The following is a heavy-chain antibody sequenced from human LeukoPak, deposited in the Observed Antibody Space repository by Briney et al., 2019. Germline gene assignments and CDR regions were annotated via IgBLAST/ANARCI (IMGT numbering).Heavy chain of an antibody. CDR3: ARGGYTIFEH. CDR2: IYSSGST. CDR1: GGSISNYY. Sequence: SETLSLTCTVSGGSISNYYWSWIRQPAGKGLEFIGRIYSSGSTNYNPSLKSRVTMSVDTSKNQFSLRLSSVTAADSAMYYCARGGYTIFEHWGQGTLVTVSS. V-gene: IGHV4-4*07. D-gene: IGHD1-1*01. J-gene: IGHJ4*02.